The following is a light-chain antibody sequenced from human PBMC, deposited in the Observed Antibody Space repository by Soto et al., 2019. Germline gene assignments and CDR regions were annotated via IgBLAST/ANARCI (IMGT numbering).Light chain of an antibody. CDR3: QSYDSSLRGPVV. V-gene: IGLV1-40*01. CDR2: GNS. J-gene: IGLJ2*01. CDR1: SSNIGAGYE. Sequence: SVLTQPPSVSGAPGQRVTISCTGSSSNIGAGYEVHWYQQLPGTAPKLLIFGNSNRPSGVPDRFSASKSGTSASLAITGLQAEDEADYYCQSYDSSLRGPVVFGGGTKLTVL.